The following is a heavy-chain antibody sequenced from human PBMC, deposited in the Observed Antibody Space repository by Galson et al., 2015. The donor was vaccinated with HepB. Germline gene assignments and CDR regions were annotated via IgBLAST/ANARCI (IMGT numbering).Heavy chain of an antibody. CDR1: GFTFSSYA. CDR3: AKGTFIVGATIQNHHGMDV. D-gene: IGHD1-26*01. Sequence: SLRLSCAASGFTFSSYAMSWVRQAPGKGLEWVSTISGSGSSTYYADSVKGRSTISRDNSKNALYLQMNSLRAEDTAVYYCAKGTFIVGATIQNHHGMDVWGQGTTVTVSS. V-gene: IGHV3-23*01. J-gene: IGHJ6*02. CDR2: ISGSGSST.